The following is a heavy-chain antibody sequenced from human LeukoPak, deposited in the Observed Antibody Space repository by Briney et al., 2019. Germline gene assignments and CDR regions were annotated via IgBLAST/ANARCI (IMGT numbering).Heavy chain of an antibody. CDR2: IKSITDGGAT. J-gene: IGHJ6*02. Sequence: GGSLRLSCAASGLTFSNAWMYWLRQAPGQGLEWVGRIKSITDGGATDYAAPVKGRFTISRDESKNMLYLQMNSLKSEDTALYYCATVGYCSTTSCFYYYYGLDVWGQGTTVTVSS. CDR1: GLTFSNAW. CDR3: ATVGYCSTTSCFYYYYGLDV. V-gene: IGHV3-15*01. D-gene: IGHD2-2*01.